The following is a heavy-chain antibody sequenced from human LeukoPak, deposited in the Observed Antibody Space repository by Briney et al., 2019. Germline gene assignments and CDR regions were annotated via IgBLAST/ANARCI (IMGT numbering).Heavy chain of an antibody. V-gene: IGHV1-2*02. CDR2: INPNSGGT. J-gene: IGHJ4*02. CDR3: ARLGENWGSFGVLYYFDY. D-gene: IGHD7-27*01. CDR1: GYTFTSYG. Sequence: ASVKVSCKASGYTFTSYGISWVRQAPGQGLEWMGWINPNSGGTNYAQKFQGRVTMTRDTSISTAYMELSRLRSDDTAVYYCARLGENWGSFGVLYYFDYWGQGTLVTVSS.